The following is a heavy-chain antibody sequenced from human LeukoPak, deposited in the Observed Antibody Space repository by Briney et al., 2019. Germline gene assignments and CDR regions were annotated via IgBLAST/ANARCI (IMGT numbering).Heavy chain of an antibody. CDR1: GGSFSGYY. D-gene: IGHD3-3*01. J-gene: IGHJ4*02. CDR2: INHSGST. V-gene: IGHV4-34*01. CDR3: ARLLRITIFGVRSSYYFDY. Sequence: SETLSLTCAVYGGSFSGYYWSWIRQPPGKGPEWIGEINHSGSTNYNPSLKGRVTISVDTSKNQFSLKLSSVTAADTAVYYCARLLRITIFGVRSSYYFDYRGQGTLVTVSS.